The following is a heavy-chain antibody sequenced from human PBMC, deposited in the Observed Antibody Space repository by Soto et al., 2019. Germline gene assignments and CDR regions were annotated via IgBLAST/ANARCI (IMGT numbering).Heavy chain of an antibody. CDR2: IYPNGRT. D-gene: IGHD3-16*02. J-gene: IGHJ4*02. CDR3: ARSRSLGEISPFFDH. CDR1: SASLDSDN. V-gene: IGHV4-59*12. Sequence: QVHLQESGPGLVKPSETLSLTGAGSSASLDSDNWSWIRQPPGKGLEWIGYIYPNGRTNYNPSLRGRVAIALDKSTKEFSLRLDSVFAADASVYFCARSRSLGEISPFFDHWGPGTLVTVSS.